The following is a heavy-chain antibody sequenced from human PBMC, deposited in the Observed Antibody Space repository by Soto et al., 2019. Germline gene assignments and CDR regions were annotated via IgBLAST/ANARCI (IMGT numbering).Heavy chain of an antibody. CDR1: GFTFNTYG. J-gene: IGHJ6*02. D-gene: IGHD2-15*01. Sequence: QVQLVESGGGGVQPGGSLRLSCTTSGFTFNTYGMHWVRQAPGKGLEWVAIIWYDGSNKYYADSVKGRFTISRDNSRNTLYLQMTSLRAEDTALYYCARADCTGAYCYSWPFNYGVDVWGQGTTVTVSS. CDR2: IWYDGSNK. V-gene: IGHV3-33*08. CDR3: ARADCTGAYCYSWPFNYGVDV.